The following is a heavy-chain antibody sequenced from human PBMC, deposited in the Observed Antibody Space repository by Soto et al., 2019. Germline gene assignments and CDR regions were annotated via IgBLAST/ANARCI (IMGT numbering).Heavy chain of an antibody. CDR1: GYTFTTYW. CDR2: IYPGDSDT. D-gene: IGHD3-22*01. V-gene: IGHV5-51*01. J-gene: IGHJ4*02. CDR3: GRLDSSYYFDY. Sequence: LKISCKGSGYTFTTYWIGWVRQMPGKGLEWMGIIYPGDSDTTYSPSFQGQVTISADKSISTAYLQWNSLKASDSAMYYCGRLDSSYYFDYWGQGTLVTVSS.